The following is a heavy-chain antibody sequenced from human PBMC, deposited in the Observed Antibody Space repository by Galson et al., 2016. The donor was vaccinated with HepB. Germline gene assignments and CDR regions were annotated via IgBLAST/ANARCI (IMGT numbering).Heavy chain of an antibody. CDR2: IDWDDEK. CDR3: AQNSNWGDSFAY. V-gene: IGHV2-70*04. J-gene: IGHJ4*02. Sequence: LVKPTQTLTLTCTFSGFSLNTGGKRVSWIRQPPGKALEWLARIDWDDEKFYSASLKTRLTISKDTSKNQVVLTMTHMDPVDTATYYCAQNSNWGDSFAYWGQGTLVTVAS. D-gene: IGHD7-27*01. CDR1: GFSLNTGGKR.